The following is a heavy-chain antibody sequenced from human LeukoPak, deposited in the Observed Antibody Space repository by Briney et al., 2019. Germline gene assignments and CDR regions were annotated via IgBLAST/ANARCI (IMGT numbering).Heavy chain of an antibody. J-gene: IGHJ4*02. D-gene: IGHD3-16*02. Sequence: GGSLQLSCAAFGFTFSSYAMHWVRQAPGKGLEWVAVISYDGSNKYYADSVKGRFTISRDNSKNTLYLQMNSLRAEDTAVYYCAREGDYDYVWGSYRYPPAFDYWGQGTLVTVSS. V-gene: IGHV3-30-3*01. CDR2: ISYDGSNK. CDR1: GFTFSSYA. CDR3: AREGDYDYVWGSYRYPPAFDY.